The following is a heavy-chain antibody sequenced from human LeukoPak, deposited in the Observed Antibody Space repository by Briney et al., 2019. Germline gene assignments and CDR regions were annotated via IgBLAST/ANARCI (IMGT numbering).Heavy chain of an antibody. CDR2: ISWNSGSI. Sequence: GGSLRLSCAASGFTFDDYAMHWVRQAPGKGLEWVSGISWNSGSIGYADSVKGRFTISRDNAKNSPYLQMNSLRAEDTALYYCAKDISHYYYDSSGFDYWGQGTLVTVSS. CDR1: GFTFDDYA. CDR3: AKDISHYYYDSSGFDY. D-gene: IGHD3-22*01. V-gene: IGHV3-9*01. J-gene: IGHJ4*02.